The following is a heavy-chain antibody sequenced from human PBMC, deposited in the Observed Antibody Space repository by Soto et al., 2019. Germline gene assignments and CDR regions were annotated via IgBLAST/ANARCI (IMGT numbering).Heavy chain of an antibody. V-gene: IGHV4-31*03. CDR1: GGSISSGGYY. J-gene: IGHJ3*02. D-gene: IGHD3-22*01. CDR2: IYYSGST. CDR3: ARAHSAPWLLLFGGAFDI. Sequence: LSLTCTVSGGSISSGGYYWSWIRQRPGKGLEWIGYIYYSGSTYYNPSLKSRVTISVDTSKNQFSLKLSSVTAADTAVYYCARAHSAPWLLLFGGAFDIWGQGTMVTVSS.